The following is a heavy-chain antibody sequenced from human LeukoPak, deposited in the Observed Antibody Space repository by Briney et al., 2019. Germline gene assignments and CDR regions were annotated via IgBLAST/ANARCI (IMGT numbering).Heavy chain of an antibody. CDR2: INSDGSST. CDR3: AKGGSSWYDWFDP. CDR1: GFTFSSYW. V-gene: IGHV3-74*01. D-gene: IGHD6-13*01. Sequence: GGSLRLSCAASGFTFSSYWMHWVRQAPGKGLVWVSRINSDGSSTSYADSVKGRFTISRDNAKNTLYLQMNSLRAEDTAVYYCAKGGSSWYDWFDPWGQGTPVTVSS. J-gene: IGHJ5*02.